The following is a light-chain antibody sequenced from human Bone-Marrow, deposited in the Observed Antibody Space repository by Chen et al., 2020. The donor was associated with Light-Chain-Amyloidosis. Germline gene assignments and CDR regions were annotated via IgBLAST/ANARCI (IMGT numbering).Light chain of an antibody. CDR3: SSYTITNTLV. J-gene: IGLJ1*01. Sequence: QSALTQPASVSGSPGQSITISCTGTSRDVGGDNHVSWYQQHPDKAPKLMIYEVTNRPSWVPDRFSGPKSDNTASRTISGLQTEDEADYFCSSYTITNTLVFGSGTRVTVL. CDR1: SRDVGGDNH. V-gene: IGLV2-14*01. CDR2: EVT.